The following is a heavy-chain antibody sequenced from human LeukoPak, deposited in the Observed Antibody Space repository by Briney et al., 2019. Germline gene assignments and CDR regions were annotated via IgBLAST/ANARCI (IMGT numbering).Heavy chain of an antibody. CDR2: ISNDGSNR. V-gene: IGHV3-30*04. J-gene: IGHJ4*02. Sequence: PGRSLRLSCAASGFTFSSYAIHWVRQAPGKGLEWVAVISNDGSNRYYADSVKGRFTISRDSSKNTLYLQMNSLRAEDTAVYYCAKDRSIGYYYDSSGYYTLDYWGQGTLVTVSS. CDR3: AKDRSIGYYYDSSGYYTLDY. CDR1: GFTFSSYA. D-gene: IGHD3-22*01.